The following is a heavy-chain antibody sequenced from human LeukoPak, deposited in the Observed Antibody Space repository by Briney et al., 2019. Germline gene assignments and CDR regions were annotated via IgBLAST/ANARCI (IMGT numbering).Heavy chain of an antibody. D-gene: IGHD2-2*02. CDR3: ARDRDPYCSSTSCYTPDY. Sequence: GGSLRLSCAASGFTFSDYYMSWIRQAPGKGLEWVSYISSSGSTIYYADSVKGRFTISRDDAKNSLYLQMNSLRAEDTAVYYCARDRDPYCSSTSCYTPDYWGQGTLVTVSS. CDR2: ISSSGSTI. J-gene: IGHJ4*02. CDR1: GFTFSDYY. V-gene: IGHV3-11*01.